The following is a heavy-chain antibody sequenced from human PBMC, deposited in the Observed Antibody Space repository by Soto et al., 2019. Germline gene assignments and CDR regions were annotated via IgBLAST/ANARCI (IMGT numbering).Heavy chain of an antibody. Sequence: QVQLVESGGGVVQPGRSLRLSCAASGFTFSSYGMHWVRQAPGKGLEWVAVIWYDGSNKYYADSVKGRFTISRDNSKNTLYLQMNSLRAEDTAVYYCARAPVPILPKLLWFGECPLYYYYYGMDVWGQGTTVTVSS. V-gene: IGHV3-33*01. J-gene: IGHJ6*02. CDR2: IWYDGSNK. CDR1: GFTFSSYG. CDR3: ARAPVPILPKLLWFGECPLYYYYYGMDV. D-gene: IGHD3-10*01.